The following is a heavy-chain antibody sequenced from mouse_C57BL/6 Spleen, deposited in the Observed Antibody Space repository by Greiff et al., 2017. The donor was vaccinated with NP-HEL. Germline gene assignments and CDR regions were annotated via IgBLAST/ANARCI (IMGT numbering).Heavy chain of an antibody. CDR3: ARGYYYGSSLYYAMDY. CDR1: GYAFSSYW. CDR2: IYPGDGDT. J-gene: IGHJ4*01. Sequence: VQLQQSGASVKISCKASGYAFSSYWMNWVKQRPGKGLEWIGQIYPGDGDTNYNGKFKGKATLTADKSSSTAYMQLSSLTSEDSAVYFCARGYYYGSSLYYAMDYWGQGTSVTVSS. D-gene: IGHD1-1*01. V-gene: IGHV1-80*01.